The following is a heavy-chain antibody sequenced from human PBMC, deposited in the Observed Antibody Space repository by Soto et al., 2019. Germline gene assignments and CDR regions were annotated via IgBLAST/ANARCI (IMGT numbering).Heavy chain of an antibody. CDR2: IWYDGSNK. CDR3: AREGYEYSSSSNGGGCHDY. CDR1: GFTFSSYG. V-gene: IGHV3-33*01. J-gene: IGHJ4*02. Sequence: GGSLRLSCAASGFTFSSYGMHWVRQAPGKGLEWVAVIWYDGSNKYYADSVKGRFTISRDNSKNTLYLQMNSLRAEDTAVYYCAREGYEYSSSSNGGGCHDYWGQGTLVTVSS. D-gene: IGHD6-6*01.